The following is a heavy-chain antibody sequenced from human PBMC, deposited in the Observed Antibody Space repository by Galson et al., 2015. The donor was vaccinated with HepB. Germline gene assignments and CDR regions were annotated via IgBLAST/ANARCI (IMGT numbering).Heavy chain of an antibody. CDR3: TTDRTFSSVYYVNYYYYALHV. CDR2: IKSKTDGGTT. Sequence: SLRLSCAASGFTFNNAWMSWVRQAPGKGLEWVGRIKSKTDGGTTDYAAPVKGRFSISRDDSKNILYLQMKSLKTDDTAVYYCTTDRTFSSVYYVNYYYYALHVWGQGTTVTVSS. V-gene: IGHV3-15*01. CDR1: GFTFNNAW. J-gene: IGHJ6*02. D-gene: IGHD6-25*01.